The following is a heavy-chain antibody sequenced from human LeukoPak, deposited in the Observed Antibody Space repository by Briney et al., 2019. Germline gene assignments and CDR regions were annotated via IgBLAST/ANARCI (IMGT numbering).Heavy chain of an antibody. CDR2: IYHSGST. D-gene: IGHD1-26*01. CDR3: ARTQWELLDWIY. V-gene: IGHV4-30-2*01. CDR1: GGSISSGGYY. Sequence: SETLSLTRTVSGGSISSGGYYWSWIRQPPGKGLEWIGYIYHSGSTYYNPSLKSRVTISVDRSKNQFSLKLSSVTAADTAVYYCARTQWELLDWIYWGQGTLVTVSS. J-gene: IGHJ4*02.